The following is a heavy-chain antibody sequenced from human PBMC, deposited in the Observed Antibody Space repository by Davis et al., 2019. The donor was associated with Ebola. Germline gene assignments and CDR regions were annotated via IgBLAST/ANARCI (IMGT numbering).Heavy chain of an antibody. V-gene: IGHV3-9*01. CDR2: ISWNSGSI. D-gene: IGHD3-10*01. J-gene: IGHJ6*02. CDR3: AKDRGLGSGSYSQPYYYGMDV. CDR1: GFTFGDYA. Sequence: SLKISCAASGFTFGDYAMHWVRQAPGKGLEWVSGISWNSGSIGYADSVKGRFTISRDNAKNSLYLQMNSLRAEDTALYYCAKDRGLGSGSYSQPYYYGMDVWGQGTTVTVSS.